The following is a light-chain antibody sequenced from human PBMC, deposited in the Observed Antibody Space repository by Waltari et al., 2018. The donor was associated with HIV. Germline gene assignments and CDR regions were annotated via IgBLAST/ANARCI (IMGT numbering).Light chain of an antibody. CDR2: KVS. CDR3: MQGIYGIT. J-gene: IGKJ5*01. Sequence: VVMTQSPLSMPVTLGQPASISCRSSQSLVYNDGNTYLAWFQQRPGQSPRRLIYKVSYRDSGVPTRFSGSGSGTDFTLKISRVEAEDVGVYYCMQGIYGITFGQGTRLEIK. CDR1: QSLVYNDGNTY. V-gene: IGKV2-30*01.